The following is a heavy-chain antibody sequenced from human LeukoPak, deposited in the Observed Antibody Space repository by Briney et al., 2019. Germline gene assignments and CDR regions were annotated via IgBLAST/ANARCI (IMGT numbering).Heavy chain of an antibody. CDR3: ASGEYQLLYAGGWFDP. Sequence: SVKVSCKASGGTFSSYAISWVRQAPGQGLEWMGGIIPIFGTANYAQKFQGRVTITTDESTSTAYMELSSLRSEDAAVYYCASGEYQLLYAGGWFDPWGQGTLVTVSS. CDR2: IIPIFGTA. V-gene: IGHV1-69*05. D-gene: IGHD2-2*02. J-gene: IGHJ5*02. CDR1: GGTFSSYA.